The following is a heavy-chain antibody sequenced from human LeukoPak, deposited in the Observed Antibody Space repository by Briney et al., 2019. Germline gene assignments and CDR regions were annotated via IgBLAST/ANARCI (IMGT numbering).Heavy chain of an antibody. CDR1: GFTFSSNG. D-gene: IGHD1-14*01. CDR3: AREVWGPEY. Sequence: PGGSLRLSCAASGFTFSSNGMHWVRQAPGKGLEWVAVISYDGSNKYYADSVKGRFTISRDNSKNTLYLQMNSLRAEDTAVYYCAREVWGPEYWGQGTLVTVSS. CDR2: ISYDGSNK. V-gene: IGHV3-30*03. J-gene: IGHJ4*02.